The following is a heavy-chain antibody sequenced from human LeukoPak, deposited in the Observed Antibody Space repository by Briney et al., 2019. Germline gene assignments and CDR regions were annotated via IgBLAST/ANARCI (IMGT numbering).Heavy chain of an antibody. Sequence: ALVKVSCKASGYTFTSYDINWVRQATGQGLEWMGWMNPNSGNTGYAQKFQGRVTMTRNTSISTAYMELSSLRSEDTAVYYCARGGGYSYGLDYWGQGTLVTVSS. CDR3: ARGGGYSYGLDY. V-gene: IGHV1-8*01. CDR2: MNPNSGNT. J-gene: IGHJ4*02. D-gene: IGHD5-18*01. CDR1: GYTFTSYD.